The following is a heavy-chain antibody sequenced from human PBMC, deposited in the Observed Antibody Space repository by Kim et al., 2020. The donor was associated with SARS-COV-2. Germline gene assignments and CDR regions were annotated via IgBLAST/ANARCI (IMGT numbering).Heavy chain of an antibody. D-gene: IGHD3-16*02. CDR3: ARHITFGGVIGEHFDY. Sequence: GESLKISCKGSGYSFTSYWIGCVRQMPGKGLEWMGIIYPGDSDTRYSPSFQGQVTISADKSISTAYLQWSSLKASDTAMYYCARHITFGGVIGEHFDYWGQGTLVTVST. V-gene: IGHV5-51*01. J-gene: IGHJ4*02. CDR1: GYSFTSYW. CDR2: IYPGDSDT.